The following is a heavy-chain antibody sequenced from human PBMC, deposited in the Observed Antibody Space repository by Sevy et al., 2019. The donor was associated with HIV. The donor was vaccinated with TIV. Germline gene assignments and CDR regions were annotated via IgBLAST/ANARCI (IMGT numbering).Heavy chain of an antibody. D-gene: IGHD3-10*01. Sequence: SETLSLTCTVSGDSISSGNHWWGWIRQPAGKGLEWIGRVYSSGRTMYNSSLKSRVTMSVDTSKNQFSLMVSSLIAADTAIYYCARDGIRRDYYHGMDVWGQRTTVTVSS. CDR3: ARDGIRRDYYHGMDV. CDR2: VYSSGRT. V-gene: IGHV4-61*02. CDR1: GDSISSGNHW. J-gene: IGHJ6*02.